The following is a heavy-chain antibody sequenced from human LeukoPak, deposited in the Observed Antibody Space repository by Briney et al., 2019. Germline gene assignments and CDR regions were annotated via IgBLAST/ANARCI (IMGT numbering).Heavy chain of an antibody. J-gene: IGHJ4*02. CDR1: GYTFTSSS. D-gene: IGHD6-6*01. CDR2: ISTYNGNT. V-gene: IGHV1-18*01. Sequence: ASVKVSCKASGYTFTSSSVNWVRLAPGQGLEWMGWISTYNGNTNYAQKLQGRVTMTTDTSTSTAYMELRSLRSDDTAVYYCAKDRWRDGSSSFDNWGQGTLVTVSS. CDR3: AKDRWRDGSSSFDN.